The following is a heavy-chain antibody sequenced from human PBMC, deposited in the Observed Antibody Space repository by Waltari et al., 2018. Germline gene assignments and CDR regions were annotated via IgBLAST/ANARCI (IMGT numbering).Heavy chain of an antibody. CDR2: IYSGGST. D-gene: IGHD3-10*01. CDR1: GFTVSSNY. J-gene: IGHJ4*02. Sequence: EVQLVESGGGLVQPGGSLRLSCAASGFTVSSNYMSWVRQAPGKGLEWVSVIYSGGSTYYADSVKGRFTISRDNSKNTLYLQMNSLRAEDTAVYYCARETRNYYGSGSYAFDYWGQGTLVTVSS. V-gene: IGHV3-66*02. CDR3: ARETRNYYGSGSYAFDY.